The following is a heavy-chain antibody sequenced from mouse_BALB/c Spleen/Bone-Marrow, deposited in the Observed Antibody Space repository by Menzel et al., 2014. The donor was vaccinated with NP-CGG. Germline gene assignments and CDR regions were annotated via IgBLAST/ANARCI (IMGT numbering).Heavy chain of an antibody. CDR3: ARICYRYDVPWFAY. J-gene: IGHJ3*01. D-gene: IGHD2-14*01. CDR1: GFNIKDTY. CDR2: IDPANGNT. V-gene: IGHV14-3*02. Sequence: EVQLQQSGAELVKPGASVKLSCTASGFNIKDTYMHWVKRRPEQGLEWIGRIDPANGNTKYDPKFQGKATITADTSSNTAYLQLSSLTSEDTAVYYCARICYRYDVPWFAYWGQGTLVTVSA.